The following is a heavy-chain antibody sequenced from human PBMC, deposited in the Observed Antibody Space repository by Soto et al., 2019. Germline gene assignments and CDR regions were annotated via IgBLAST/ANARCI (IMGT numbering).Heavy chain of an antibody. CDR2: INHSGST. J-gene: IGHJ5*02. CDR1: GGSFSGYY. Sequence: PSETLSLTCAVYGGSFSGYYCSWIRQPPGKGLEWIGEINHSGSTNYNPSLKSRVTISVDTSKNQFSLKLSSVTAADTAVYYCARSHSLVPYWFEPWGQGTXVTVSS. D-gene: IGHD2-2*01. CDR3: ARSHSLVPYWFEP. V-gene: IGHV4-34*01.